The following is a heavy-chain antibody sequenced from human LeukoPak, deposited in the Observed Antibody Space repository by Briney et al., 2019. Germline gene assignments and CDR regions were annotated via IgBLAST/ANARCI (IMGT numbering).Heavy chain of an antibody. J-gene: IGHJ3*02. D-gene: IGHD6-19*01. CDR1: GGSISSYY. Sequence: ASETLSLTCTVSGGSISSYYWSWIRQPPGKGLEWIGYIYYSGSTNYNPSLKSRVTISVDTSKNQFSLKLSSVTAADTAVYYCAGNPRYSSGWYDAFDIWGQGTMVTVSS. V-gene: IGHV4-59*08. CDR3: AGNPRYSSGWYDAFDI. CDR2: IYYSGST.